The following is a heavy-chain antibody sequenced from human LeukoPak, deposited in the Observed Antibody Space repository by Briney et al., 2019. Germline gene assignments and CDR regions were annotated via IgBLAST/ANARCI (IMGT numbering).Heavy chain of an antibody. CDR1: GNIFTTYA. J-gene: IGHJ4*02. V-gene: IGHV1-69*13. Sequence: SVKVSCKASGNIFTTYALNWVRQAPGQGLEWMGGIIPIFGTANYAQKFQGRVTITADESTSTAYMELSSLRSEDTAVYYCARVTSGYQLPLYYFDYWGQGTLVTVSS. CDR3: ARVTSGYQLPLYYFDY. CDR2: IIPIFGTA. D-gene: IGHD2-2*01.